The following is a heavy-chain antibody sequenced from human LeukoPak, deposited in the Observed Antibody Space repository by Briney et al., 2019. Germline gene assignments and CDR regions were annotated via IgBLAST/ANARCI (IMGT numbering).Heavy chain of an antibody. J-gene: IGHJ4*02. V-gene: IGHV1-2*06. CDR1: GGTFSSYA. D-gene: IGHD1-7*01. Sequence: ASVKVSCKASGGTFSSYAISWVRQAPGQGLEWMGRINPNSGGTNYAQKFQGRVTMTRDTSISTAYMELSRLRSDDAAVYYCARDFRAGTTAFYWGQGTLVTVSS. CDR2: INPNSGGT. CDR3: ARDFRAGTTAFY.